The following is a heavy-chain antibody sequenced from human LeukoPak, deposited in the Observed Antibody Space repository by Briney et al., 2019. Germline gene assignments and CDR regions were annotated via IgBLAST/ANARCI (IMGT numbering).Heavy chain of an antibody. CDR3: ARDYSYHYYDSSGPHPLGY. CDR1: GFTFSSYW. Sequence: GGSLRPSCAASGFTFSSYWMSWVRQAPGKGLEWVANIKQDGSEKYYVDSVKGRFTISRDNAKNSLYLQMNSLRAEDTAVYYCARDYSYHYYDSSGPHPLGYWGQGTLVTVSS. D-gene: IGHD3-22*01. J-gene: IGHJ4*02. V-gene: IGHV3-7*01. CDR2: IKQDGSEK.